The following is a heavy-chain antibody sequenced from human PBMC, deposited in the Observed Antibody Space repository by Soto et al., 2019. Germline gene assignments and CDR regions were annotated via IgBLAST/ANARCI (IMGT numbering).Heavy chain of an antibody. CDR3: ARLVGNSGLDH. CDR1: GDSVSSHDAV. Sequence: QVQLQQSGPGLVKPSHTLSLTCARYGDSVSSHDAVWNWIRQSPSRGLEWLGRTYYRSIWQTEYAVSVKGRLTIHPDASKHQFSLQLNSVTPEDTARYYCARLVGNSGLDHWGQGTLVTVSA. D-gene: IGHD6-25*01. CDR2: TYYRSIWQT. V-gene: IGHV6-1*01. J-gene: IGHJ4*02.